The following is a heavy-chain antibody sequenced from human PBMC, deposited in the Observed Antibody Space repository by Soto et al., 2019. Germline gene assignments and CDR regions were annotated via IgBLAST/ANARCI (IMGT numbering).Heavy chain of an antibody. D-gene: IGHD2-21*01. J-gene: IGHJ6*03. Sequence: PGGSLRLSCAASGFTFSTYGMHWVRQAPGKGLEWVAVIWHDGSNKYYADSVKGRFTISRDNSKNTLYLQMNSLRAEDTAVYYCARDGLWCGGDCEHYLYYYMDVWGKGTTVTVSS. CDR1: GFTFSTYG. CDR3: ARDGLWCGGDCEHYLYYYMDV. CDR2: IWHDGSNK. V-gene: IGHV3-33*01.